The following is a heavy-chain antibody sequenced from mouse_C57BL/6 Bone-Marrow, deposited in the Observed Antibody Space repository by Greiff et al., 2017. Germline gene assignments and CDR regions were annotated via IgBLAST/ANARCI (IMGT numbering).Heavy chain of an antibody. Sequence: VQLQQSGAELMKPGASVKLSCKATGYTFTGYWIEWVKQRPGHGLEWIGEILPGSGNTYYNEKFKGKATLTADKSSSTAYMELRSLTSEDSAVYFCARRCPFYLGGYFDYWGQGTTLTVSS. CDR1: GYTFTGYW. CDR2: ILPGSGNT. CDR3: ARRCPFYLGGYFDY. V-gene: IGHV1-9*01. D-gene: IGHD5-5*01. J-gene: IGHJ2*01.